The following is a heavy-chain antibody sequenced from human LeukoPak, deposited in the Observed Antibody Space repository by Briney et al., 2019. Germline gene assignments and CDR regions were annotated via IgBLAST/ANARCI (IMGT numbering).Heavy chain of an antibody. D-gene: IGHD6-13*01. CDR1: GFTFSSYS. J-gene: IGHJ4*02. CDR2: ISSSSSYI. CDR3: ARVFALSSSWYHDPYFDY. V-gene: IGHV3-21*01. Sequence: GGSLRLSCAASGFTFSSYSMNWVRQAPGKGLEWVSSISSSSSYIYYADSVKGRFTISRDNAKNSLYLQMNSLRAEDTAVYYCARVFALSSSWYHDPYFDYWGQGTLVTVSS.